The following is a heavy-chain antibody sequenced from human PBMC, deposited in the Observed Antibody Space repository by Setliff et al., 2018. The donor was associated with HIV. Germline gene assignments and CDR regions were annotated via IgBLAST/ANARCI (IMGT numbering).Heavy chain of an antibody. J-gene: IGHJ4*02. CDR3: ARLKIYEGTSKLSTFMRGVARKYYFES. Sequence: SETLSLTCGVSGASISDNTYSWGWVRQPPGQGLEWLGSFYFGGNTHYNPSLKSRLTISVDTSTNQFSLRVTSVTAADTAIYYCARLKIYEGTSKLSTFMRGVARKYYFESWGQGKLVTV. D-gene: IGHD3-16*02. V-gene: IGHV4-39*01. CDR1: GASISDNTYS. CDR2: FYFGGNT.